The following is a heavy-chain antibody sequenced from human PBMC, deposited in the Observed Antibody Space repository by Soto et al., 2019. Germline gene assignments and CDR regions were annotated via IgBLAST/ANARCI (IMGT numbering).Heavy chain of an antibody. CDR2: IYSGGNT. Sequence: EVQLVESGGGLVQPGGSLRLSCAASGFTVNSNYMSWVRQAPGKGLEWVSIIYSGGNTYYADSVKGRFTISRDNSKNTLYLQMNSLRAEDTAMYYCARDGSSWFDYWGQGSLVTVSS. CDR1: GFTVNSNY. D-gene: IGHD6-13*01. J-gene: IGHJ4*02. CDR3: ARDGSSWFDY. V-gene: IGHV3-66*01.